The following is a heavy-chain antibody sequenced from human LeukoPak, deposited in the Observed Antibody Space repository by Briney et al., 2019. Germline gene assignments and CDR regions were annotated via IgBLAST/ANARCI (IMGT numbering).Heavy chain of an antibody. CDR2: ISGSGGST. CDR3: AKSGGYSPNNWFDP. V-gene: IGHV3-23*01. CDR1: GFTFSSYA. J-gene: IGHJ5*02. Sequence: PGGSLRLSCAASGFTFSSYAMSWVRQAPGKGLEWVSAISGSGGSTYYANSVKGRFTISRDNSKNTLYLQMNSLRAEDTAVYYCAKSGGYSPNNWFDPWGQGTLVTVSS. D-gene: IGHD1-26*01.